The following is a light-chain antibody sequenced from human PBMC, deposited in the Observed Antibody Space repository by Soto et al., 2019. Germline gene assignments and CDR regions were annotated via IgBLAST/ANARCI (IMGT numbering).Light chain of an antibody. CDR1: QSVSSY. CDR3: QQRSNWPST. V-gene: IGKV3-11*01. CDR2: DAS. Sequence: EIVLTQSPATLSLSPGERAALSCRASQSVSSYFAWYQQKPGQAPRLLIYDASKRAPGIPARFTGSGSGTDFTLTISSLEPEDFAVYFCQQRSNWPSTFGGGTKVDI. J-gene: IGKJ4*01.